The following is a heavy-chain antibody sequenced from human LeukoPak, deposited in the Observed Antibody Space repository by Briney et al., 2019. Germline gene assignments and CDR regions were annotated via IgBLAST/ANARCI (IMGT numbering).Heavy chain of an antibody. CDR3: AIGGWGIESDPSAALGVTDY. D-gene: IGHD3-16*01. CDR2: ISSRSDYI. Sequence: GGSLRLSCAASGFTFSSAAMTWVRQAPGKGLEWVSSISSRSDYIYYADSVKGRFTISRDNAKNTLYLQMNSLRAEDTAVYYWAIGGWGIESDPSAALGVTDYWGQGTLVTVSS. CDR1: GFTFSSAA. V-gene: IGHV3-21*01. J-gene: IGHJ4*02.